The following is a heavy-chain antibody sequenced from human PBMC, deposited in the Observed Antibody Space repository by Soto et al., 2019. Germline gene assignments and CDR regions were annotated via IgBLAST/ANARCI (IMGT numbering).Heavy chain of an antibody. CDR2: ISGSGGST. CDR3: AKDRNGDYLYWYFDL. V-gene: IGHV3-23*01. D-gene: IGHD4-17*01. J-gene: IGHJ2*01. Sequence: EVQLLESGGGLVQPGGSLRLSCAASGFTFSSYAMSWVRQAPGKGLEWVSAISGSGGSTYYADSVKGRFTISRDNSKNTLYLQMNSLRAEDTAAYYCAKDRNGDYLYWYFDLWGRGTLVTVSS. CDR1: GFTFSSYA.